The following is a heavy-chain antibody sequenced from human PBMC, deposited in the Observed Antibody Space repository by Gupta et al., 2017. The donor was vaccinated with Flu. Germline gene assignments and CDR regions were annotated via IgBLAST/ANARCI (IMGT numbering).Heavy chain of an antibody. CDR2: ISGSGSTI. D-gene: IGHD5-12*01. J-gene: IGHJ2*01. Sequence: PGRGLEWVSYISGSGSTIYYADSVKGRFTISRDNAKNSLYLQINSLRVDETAVYYCAREVDIVATGYWYFDLWGRGTLVTVSS. CDR3: AREVDIVATGYWYFDL. V-gene: IGHV3-11*01.